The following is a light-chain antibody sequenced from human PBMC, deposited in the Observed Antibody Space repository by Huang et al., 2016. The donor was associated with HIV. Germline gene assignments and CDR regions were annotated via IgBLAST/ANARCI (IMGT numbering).Light chain of an antibody. V-gene: IGKV1-9*01. J-gene: IGKJ4*01. CDR3: QQLDSYPVT. CDR1: QGISHY. CDR2: AAS. Sequence: IQLTQSPSSLSASVGDRVTITCRASQGISHYLAWYQQQPGKAPKLLIYAASTLYTGVPARFSGSGSGTDFTLTISSLQPEDFATYYCQQLDSYPVTCGGGTKVDIK.